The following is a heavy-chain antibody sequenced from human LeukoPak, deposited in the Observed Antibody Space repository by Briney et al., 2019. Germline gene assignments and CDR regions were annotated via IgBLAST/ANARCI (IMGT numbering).Heavy chain of an antibody. V-gene: IGHV3-30*18. CDR1: GLTFSSYG. D-gene: IGHD3-22*01. CDR2: ISYVGSNK. Sequence: GRSLRLSCAAAGLTFSSYGMHWVREAPGKGLGWVAVISYVGSNKYSADSVKGRFTISRDNSKNTLYLQMNSLRAEDTAVYYCAKDLQYYYDSSGYLPDFDYWGQGTLVTVSS. CDR3: AKDLQYYYDSSGYLPDFDY. J-gene: IGHJ4*02.